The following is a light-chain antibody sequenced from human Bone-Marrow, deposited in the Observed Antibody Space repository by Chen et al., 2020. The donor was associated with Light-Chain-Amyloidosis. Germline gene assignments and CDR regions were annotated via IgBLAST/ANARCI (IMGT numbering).Light chain of an antibody. J-gene: IGKJ2*01. CDR2: AAS. CDR3: QQANSFPHT. V-gene: IGKV1-12*01. Sequence: DIQMTQSPSSVSASVGDRVTITCRASQDISSWLAWYQQKPGKAPKLLIYAASTLQSGVPSRFSGSGSGTDFTITISSLQPEDSATYYCQQANSFPHTFGQGTKLEIK. CDR1: QDISSW.